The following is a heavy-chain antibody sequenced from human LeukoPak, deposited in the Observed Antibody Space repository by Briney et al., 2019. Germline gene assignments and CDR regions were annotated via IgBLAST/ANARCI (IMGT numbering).Heavy chain of an antibody. V-gene: IGHV3-48*04. CDR3: AKEGTRWLQLTDLFDY. D-gene: IGHD5-24*01. Sequence: GGSLRLSCAASGSTFSSHTMNWVRQAPGKGLEWISYISNTGSVIYYADSVKGRFTISRDNAKNSLYLQMNSLRAEDTAVYYCAKEGTRWLQLTDLFDYWGQGTLVTVSS. J-gene: IGHJ4*02. CDR2: ISNTGSVI. CDR1: GSTFSSHT.